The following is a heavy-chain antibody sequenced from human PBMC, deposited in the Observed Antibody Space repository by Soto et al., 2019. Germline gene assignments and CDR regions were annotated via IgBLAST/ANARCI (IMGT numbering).Heavy chain of an antibody. CDR3: AHTALGSTAWYGRTRFDF. CDR2: IYWDDDK. V-gene: IGHV2-5*02. D-gene: IGHD6-19*01. CDR1: GFSLTTSGVG. J-gene: IGHJ4*02. Sequence: SGPTLVNPTQTLTLTCTFSGFSLTTSGVGVGWIRQPPGKALEWLALIYWDDDKRYSPSLKNRLSITKDTSKNQVVLTMAIMDPVDTATYYCAHTALGSTAWYGRTRFDFWGKGTLVTVS.